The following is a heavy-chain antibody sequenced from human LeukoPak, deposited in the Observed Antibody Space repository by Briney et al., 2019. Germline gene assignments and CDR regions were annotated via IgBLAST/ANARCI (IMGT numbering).Heavy chain of an antibody. CDR3: ARDPQILYRSGWYYFDY. V-gene: IGHV3-48*01. CDR2: ISSRSTTI. J-gene: IGHJ4*02. Sequence: PGGSLRLSCAASGFTFSSSNMNWVRQAPGKGLEWVSYISSRSTTIYYADSVKGRFTISRDNAKNSLYLQMSSLRAEDTAVYYCARDPQILYRSGWYYFDYWGQGTLVTVSS. CDR1: GFTFSSSN. D-gene: IGHD6-19*01.